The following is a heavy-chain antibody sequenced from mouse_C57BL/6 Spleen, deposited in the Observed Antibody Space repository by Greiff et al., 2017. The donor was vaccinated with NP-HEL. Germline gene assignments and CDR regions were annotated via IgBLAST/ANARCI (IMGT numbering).Heavy chain of an antibody. CDR1: GYSITSGYG. CDR2: ISYSGST. CDR3: SRTARIKY. D-gene: IGHD1-2*01. V-gene: IGHV3-2*02. Sequence: EVKLQESGPGLVKPSQSLSLTCTVTGYSITSGYGWNWIRQFPGNKLEWMGYISYSGSTNYNPSLKSRISITRHTSKNQFFLQLNSVTTEDTATYNCSRTARIKYWGQGTTLTVSS. J-gene: IGHJ2*01.